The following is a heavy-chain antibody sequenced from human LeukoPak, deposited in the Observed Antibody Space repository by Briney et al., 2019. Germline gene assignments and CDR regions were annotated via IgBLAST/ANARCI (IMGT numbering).Heavy chain of an antibody. D-gene: IGHD6-13*01. Sequence: PSGGSLRLSCAASGFTFSSYAMSWVRQAPGKGLEWVSTVSGGGGTTYYADSVKSRFTISRDNSKNTLYLQMNSLRAEDTAVYYCARDRGYSREVGYYFDYWGQGTLVTVSS. CDR2: VSGGGGTT. V-gene: IGHV3-23*01. J-gene: IGHJ4*02. CDR3: ARDRGYSREVGYYFDY. CDR1: GFTFSSYA.